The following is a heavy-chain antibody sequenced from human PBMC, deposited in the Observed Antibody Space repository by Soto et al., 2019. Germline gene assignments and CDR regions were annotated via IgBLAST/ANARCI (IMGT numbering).Heavy chain of an antibody. CDR3: ARAGGFDYYDSSGYKTSYYYYGMDV. V-gene: IGHV3-53*02. CDR2: IYSGGST. Sequence: EVQLVETGGGSIQPGGSLRLSCAASGFTVSSNYMSWVRQAPGMGLEWVSVIYSGGSTYYSDSEKGRFTISRDNSKNTLYLQMNSLRGEDTAVYYCARAGGFDYYDSSGYKTSYYYYGMDVWGQGTTVTVSS. CDR1: GFTVSSNY. J-gene: IGHJ6*02. D-gene: IGHD3-22*01.